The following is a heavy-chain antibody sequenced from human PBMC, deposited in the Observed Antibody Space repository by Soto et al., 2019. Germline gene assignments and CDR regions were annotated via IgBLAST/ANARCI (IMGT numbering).Heavy chain of an antibody. Sequence: ASVKVSCKASGYTFTSYGISWVRQAPGQRLEWMGWINAGNGDTRYSRNFQGRVTITRDTSASTAHVDLSSLRSEDTAIYYCARDVAVPGPRGFDFWGQGTLVTVS. CDR1: GYTFTSYG. CDR2: INAGNGDT. D-gene: IGHD6-19*01. CDR3: ARDVAVPGPRGFDF. J-gene: IGHJ4*02. V-gene: IGHV1-3*01.